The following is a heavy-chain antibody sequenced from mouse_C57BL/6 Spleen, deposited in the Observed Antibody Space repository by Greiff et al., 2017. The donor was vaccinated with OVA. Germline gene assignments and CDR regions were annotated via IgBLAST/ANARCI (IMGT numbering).Heavy chain of an antibody. J-gene: IGHJ2*01. CDR2: INPNNGGT. CDR1: GYTFTDYY. Sequence: EVKLQQSGPELVKPGASVKISCKASGYTFTDYYMNWVKQSHGKSLEWIGDINPNNGGTSYNQKFKGKATLTVDKSSSTAYMELRSLTSEDSAVYYCARSPITTVGASFDYWGQGTTLTVSS. V-gene: IGHV1-26*01. CDR3: ARSPITTVGASFDY. D-gene: IGHD1-1*01.